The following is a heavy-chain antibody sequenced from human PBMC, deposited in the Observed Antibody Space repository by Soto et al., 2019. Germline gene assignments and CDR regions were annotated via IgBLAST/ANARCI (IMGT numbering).Heavy chain of an antibody. V-gene: IGHV3-30*18. D-gene: IGHD3-22*01. J-gene: IGHJ4*02. Sequence: SLRLSCAASGFTLSSYGMHWVRQAPGKGLEWVAVISYDGSNKYYADSVKGRFTISRDNSKNTLYLQMNSLRAEDTAVYYCAKDLYYYDSSGYNLIVAAGAFHYWGQGTLVTVSS. CDR1: GFTLSSYG. CDR2: ISYDGSNK. CDR3: AKDLYYYDSSGYNLIVAAGAFHY.